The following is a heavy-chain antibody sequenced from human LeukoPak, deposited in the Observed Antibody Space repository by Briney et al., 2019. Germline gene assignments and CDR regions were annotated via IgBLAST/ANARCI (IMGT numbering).Heavy chain of an antibody. D-gene: IGHD5-12*01. V-gene: IGHV4-34*01. CDR3: ARGAEMATGKGFDY. CDR1: GGSFSGYY. CDR2: INHSGST. J-gene: IGHJ4*02. Sequence: PSETLSLTCAVYGGSFSGYYWSWIRQPPGKGLEWIGEINHSGSTNYNPSLKSRVTISVDTSKNQFSLKLSSVTAADTAVYYCARGAEMATGKGFDYWGQGTLVTVSS.